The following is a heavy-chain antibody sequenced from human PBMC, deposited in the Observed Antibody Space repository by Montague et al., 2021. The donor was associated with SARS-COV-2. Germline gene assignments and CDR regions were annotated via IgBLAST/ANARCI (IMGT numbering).Heavy chain of an antibody. CDR1: GFTFSSYS. D-gene: IGHD2-2*01. CDR3: ARGVRGSGTRSL. Sequence: SLRLSCAASGFTFSSYSINWVRQAPGKGLEWVSSISSSSSYIYYADSVKGRFTISRDNAKNSPYLQMNSLRAEDTAVYYCARGVRGSGTRSLWGQGTLVTVSS. V-gene: IGHV3-21*01. CDR2: ISSSSSYI. J-gene: IGHJ4*02.